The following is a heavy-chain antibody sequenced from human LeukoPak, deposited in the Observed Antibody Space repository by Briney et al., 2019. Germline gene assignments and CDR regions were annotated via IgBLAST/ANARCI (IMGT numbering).Heavy chain of an antibody. CDR1: GGTFSSYA. J-gene: IGHJ4*02. Sequence: ASVKVSCKASGGTFSSYAISWVRQAPGQGLEWMGGIIPIFGTANYAQKFQGSVTITADESTSTAYMELSSLRSEDTAVYYCARESSLTVRGVIMNYFDYWGQGTLVTVSS. CDR3: ARESSLTVRGVIMNYFDY. CDR2: IIPIFGTA. D-gene: IGHD3-10*01. V-gene: IGHV1-69*13.